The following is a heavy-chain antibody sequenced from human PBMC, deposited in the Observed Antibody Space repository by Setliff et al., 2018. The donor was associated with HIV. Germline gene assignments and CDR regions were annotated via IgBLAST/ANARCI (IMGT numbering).Heavy chain of an antibody. CDR1: GGTFSSYA. Sequence: SVKVSCKASGGTFSSYAISWVRQAPGQGLEWMGGIIPILGIANYAQKFQGRVTITADESTSTAYVELSSLRSEDTAVYYCARDYSPTFYYYDSSGTFDYWGQGTLVTVSS. CDR2: IIPILGIA. CDR3: ARDYSPTFYYYDSSGTFDY. J-gene: IGHJ4*02. D-gene: IGHD3-22*01. V-gene: IGHV1-69*10.